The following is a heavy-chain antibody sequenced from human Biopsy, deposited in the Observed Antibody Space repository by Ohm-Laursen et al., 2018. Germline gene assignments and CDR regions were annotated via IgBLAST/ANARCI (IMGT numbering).Heavy chain of an antibody. CDR1: GFTFSSYS. D-gene: IGHD6-6*01. CDR3: ARDSRRTAREGGMDV. CDR2: ISETSSHI. J-gene: IGHJ6*02. V-gene: IGHV3-21*01. Sequence: SLRLSCAASGFTFSSYSMNWVRQAPGQGLEWFSYISETSSHIYDADSVKGRFTVARDNAKNSLYLQLNSLRAEDTAVYYCARDSRRTAREGGMDVWGQGTTVTVSS.